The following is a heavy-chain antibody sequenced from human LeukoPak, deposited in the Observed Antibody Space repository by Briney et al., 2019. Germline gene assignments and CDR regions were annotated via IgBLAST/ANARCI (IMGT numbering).Heavy chain of an antibody. CDR3: AALSRGYSGYDLDY. Sequence: GGSLRLSCAASGFTFSSYSMNWVRQAPGKGLEWVSCITSSSTYMYYADSVKGRFTISRDNAKNSLYLQMNSLRAEDTAVYYCAALSRGYSGYDLDYWAREPWSPSPQ. J-gene: IGHJ4*02. D-gene: IGHD5-12*01. CDR2: ITSSSTYM. CDR1: GFTFSSYS. V-gene: IGHV3-21*01.